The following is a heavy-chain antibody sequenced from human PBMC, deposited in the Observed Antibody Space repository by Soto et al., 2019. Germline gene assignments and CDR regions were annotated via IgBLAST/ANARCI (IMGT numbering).Heavy chain of an antibody. D-gene: IGHD3-10*01. J-gene: IGHJ4*02. Sequence: QVQLVESGGGVVQPGRSPRLSCAASGFTFSSYAMHWVRQAPDKGLEWVAVISYDGSNKYYADSVKGRFTISRDNSKNTLYLQMNSLRAEDTAVYYCARDRVTMVRGVIITRKGFDYWGQGTLVTVSS. V-gene: IGHV3-30-3*01. CDR2: ISYDGSNK. CDR3: ARDRVTMVRGVIITRKGFDY. CDR1: GFTFSSYA.